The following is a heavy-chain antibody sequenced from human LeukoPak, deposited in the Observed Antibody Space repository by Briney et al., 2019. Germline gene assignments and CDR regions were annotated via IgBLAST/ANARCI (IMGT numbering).Heavy chain of an antibody. CDR2: IWYDGSNK. CDR3: ARDRLRYYFDY. Sequence: GRSLRLSCAASGFTFSSYGMHWVRQAPGKGLEWVAVIWYDGSNKYYADSVKGRFTISRDNSKNTLYLQMNSLRAEDTAVYYCARDRLRYYFDYWGQGTLVTVSS. V-gene: IGHV3-33*01. J-gene: IGHJ4*02. CDR1: GFTFSSYG. D-gene: IGHD3-9*01.